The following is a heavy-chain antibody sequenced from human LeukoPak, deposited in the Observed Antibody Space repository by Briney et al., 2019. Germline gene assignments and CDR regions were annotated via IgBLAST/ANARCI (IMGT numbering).Heavy chain of an antibody. D-gene: IGHD3-10*01. V-gene: IGHV5-51*01. CDR1: GYDFTNYW. Sequence: GESLKISCKASGYDFTNYWIGWVRQMPGKGLEYMGIIYPGDSDTKSSPSFQGQVTISADKSINTAYLQWRSLKASDIAMYYCGRLAGSGTYYSLDYWGQGTLLTVSS. CDR3: GRLAGSGTYYSLDY. J-gene: IGHJ4*02. CDR2: IYPGDSDT.